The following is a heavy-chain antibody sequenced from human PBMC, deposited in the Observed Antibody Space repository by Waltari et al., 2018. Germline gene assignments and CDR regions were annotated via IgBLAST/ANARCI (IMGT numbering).Heavy chain of an antibody. D-gene: IGHD3-22*01. V-gene: IGHV3-7*03. CDR3: AKDRGSGYSFDY. Sequence: EVQLVESGGGLVQPGGSLRLSCAASGFTFSSYWMSWVRQAPGKGLEWVANRKHDGSEKYYVDAVKGRFTISRDNAKNSLYLQMNSLRAEDTAVYYCAKDRGSGYSFDYWGQGTLVTVSS. CDR2: RKHDGSEK. J-gene: IGHJ4*02. CDR1: GFTFSSYW.